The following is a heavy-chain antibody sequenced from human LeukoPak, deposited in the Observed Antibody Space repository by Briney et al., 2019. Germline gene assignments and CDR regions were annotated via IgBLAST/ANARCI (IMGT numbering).Heavy chain of an antibody. CDR3: TTDVPPNWFDP. J-gene: IGHJ5*02. D-gene: IGHD2-2*01. CDR1: GFTCSNAW. CDR2: IKSKTDGGTT. Sequence: GSLRLSCAASGFTCSNAWMSWVRQAPGKGLEWVGRIKSKTDGGTTDYAAPVKGRFTISRDDSKNTLYLQMNSLKTEDTAVYYCTTDVPPNWFDPWGQGTLVTVSS. V-gene: IGHV3-15*01.